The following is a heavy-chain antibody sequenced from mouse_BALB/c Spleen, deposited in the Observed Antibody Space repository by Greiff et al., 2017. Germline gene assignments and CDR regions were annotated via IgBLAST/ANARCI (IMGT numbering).Heavy chain of an antibody. CDR2: IWAGGST. CDR3: ARGDYGSSYDPFAY. V-gene: IGHV2-9*02. CDR1: GFSLTSYG. D-gene: IGHD1-1*01. Sequence: QVQLQQSGPGLVAPSQSLSITCTVSGFSLTSYGVHWVRQPPGKGLEWLGVIWAGGSTNYNSALMSRLSISKDNSKSQVFLKMNSLQTDDTAMYYCARGDYGSSYDPFAYWGQGTLVTVSA. J-gene: IGHJ3*01.